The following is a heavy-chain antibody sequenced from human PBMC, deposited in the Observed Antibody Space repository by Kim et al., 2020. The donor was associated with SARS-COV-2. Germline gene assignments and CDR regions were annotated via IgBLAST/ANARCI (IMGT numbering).Heavy chain of an antibody. CDR1: GGSISSYY. CDR3: ARGGRRSPAWYFDL. Sequence: SETLSLTCTVSGGSISSYYWSWIRQPPGKGLEWIGYIYYSGSTNYNPSLKSRVTISVDTSKNQLSLKLSSVTAADTAVYYCARGGRRSPAWYFDLWGRGTLVTVSS. CDR2: IYYSGST. V-gene: IGHV4-59*01. J-gene: IGHJ2*01.